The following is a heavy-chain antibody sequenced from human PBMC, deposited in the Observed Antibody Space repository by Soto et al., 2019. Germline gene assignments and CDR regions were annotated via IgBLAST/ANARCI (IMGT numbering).Heavy chain of an antibody. D-gene: IGHD3-16*02. CDR1: GFTFSSYG. CDR3: ARDRHDYVWGSYRYGLDY. Sequence: QVQLVESGGGVVQPGRSLRLSCAASGFTFSSYGMHWVRQAPGKGLEWVAVIWYDGSNKYYADSVKGRFTISRDNSKNPLYLQMNSLRAEDTAVYYCARDRHDYVWGSYRYGLDYWGQGTLVTVSS. V-gene: IGHV3-33*01. J-gene: IGHJ4*02. CDR2: IWYDGSNK.